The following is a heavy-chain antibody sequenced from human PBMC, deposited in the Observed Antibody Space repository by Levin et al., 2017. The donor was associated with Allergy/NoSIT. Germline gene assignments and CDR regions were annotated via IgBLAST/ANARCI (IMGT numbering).Heavy chain of an antibody. J-gene: IGHJ6*03. Sequence: GGSLRLSCAASGFTFSSYGMHWVRQAPGKGLEWVAVIWFGGSNRYYADSVKGRFTISTDNSKNTLYLQMNSLRAEDTAMYYGARGPQRDSLGGYYYYYYMDVWGRGTTVTVSS. CDR3: ARGPQRDSLGGYYYYYYMDV. V-gene: IGHV3-33*01. CDR1: GFTFSSYG. D-gene: IGHD6-25*01. CDR2: IWFGGSNR.